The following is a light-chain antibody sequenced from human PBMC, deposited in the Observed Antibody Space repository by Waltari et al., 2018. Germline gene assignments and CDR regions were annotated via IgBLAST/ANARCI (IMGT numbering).Light chain of an antibody. V-gene: IGLV10-54*04. CDR1: HTTVCHHG. CDR2: RSN. Sequence: QAGLTQPPSVSRALGQTATLPCTRHHTTVCHHGAPRPQQHRGHPPKPLSFRSNRRPSVVSERFSASTSGNTASLTITGLQPYDEADYYCSAWDSDLVAVVFGGGTKLTVL. CDR3: SAWDSDLVAVV. J-gene: IGLJ3*02.